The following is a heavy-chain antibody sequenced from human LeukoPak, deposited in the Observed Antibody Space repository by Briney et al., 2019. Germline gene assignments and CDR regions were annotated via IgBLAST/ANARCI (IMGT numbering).Heavy chain of an antibody. V-gene: IGHV4-59*08. CDR3: ARLEGIAAAEFDY. D-gene: IGHD6-13*01. CDR2: IYYSGST. CDR1: GGSISSYY. Sequence: KPSETLSLTCTVSGGSISSYYWSWIRQPPGKGLEWIGYIYYSGSTNYNPSLKSRVTISVDTSKNQFSLKLSSVTAADTAVYYCARLEGIAAAEFDYWGQGTLVTVSS. J-gene: IGHJ4*02.